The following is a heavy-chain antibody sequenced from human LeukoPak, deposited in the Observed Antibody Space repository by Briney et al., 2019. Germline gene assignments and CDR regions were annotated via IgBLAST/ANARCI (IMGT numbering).Heavy chain of an antibody. CDR3: AKSRGITMIVTPDY. Sequence: GGSLRLSCAASGFTFSSYAMSWVRQAPGKGLEWVSGISWNSGSIGYADSVKGRFTISRDNAKNSLYLQMNSLRAEDTALYYCAKSRGITMIVTPDYWGQGTLVTVSS. D-gene: IGHD3-22*01. V-gene: IGHV3-9*01. CDR1: GFTFSSYA. J-gene: IGHJ4*02. CDR2: ISWNSGSI.